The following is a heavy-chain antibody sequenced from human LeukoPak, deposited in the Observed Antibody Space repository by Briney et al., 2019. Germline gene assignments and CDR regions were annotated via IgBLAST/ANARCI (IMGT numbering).Heavy chain of an antibody. J-gene: IGHJ6*03. CDR1: GGSISSYY. V-gene: IGHV4-59*01. D-gene: IGHD2-2*01. CDR3: ARVRPMLGYYYYYMDV. Sequence: SETLSLTCTVSGGSISSYYWSWIRQPPGKGLEWIGYIYYSGSTNYNPSLKSRVTISVDTSKNQLSLKLSSVTAADTAVYYCARVRPMLGYYYYYMDVWGKGTTVTVSS. CDR2: IYYSGST.